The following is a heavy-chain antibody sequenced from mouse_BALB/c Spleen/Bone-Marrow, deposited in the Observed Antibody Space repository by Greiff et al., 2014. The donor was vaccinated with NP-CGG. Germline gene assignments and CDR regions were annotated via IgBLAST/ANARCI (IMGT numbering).Heavy chain of an antibody. Sequence: QVQLKESGPELVRAGVSVKISCKGFGYTFTGYAINWGEESHAKTLEGIGVISSYSGNTNYNQKFKGRATMTVDKSSSTAYMELARLTSEDSAIYYCASTAGTQYDYFAYWGQGTTLTVSS. J-gene: IGHJ2*01. V-gene: IGHV1-67*01. CDR2: ISSYSGNT. D-gene: IGHD1-2*01. CDR3: ASTAGTQYDYFAY. CDR1: GYTFTGYA.